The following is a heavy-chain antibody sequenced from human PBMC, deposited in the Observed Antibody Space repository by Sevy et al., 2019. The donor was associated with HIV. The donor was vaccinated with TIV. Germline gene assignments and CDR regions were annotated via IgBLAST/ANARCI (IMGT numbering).Heavy chain of an antibody. CDR2: ISFDGSNE. D-gene: IGHD1-1*01. V-gene: IGHV3-30-3*01. CDR3: ALERLSSAVAEYFHN. CDR1: GFTFNFFS. J-gene: IGHJ1*01. Sequence: GGSQRLSCAASGFTFNFFSMHWGRQAPGKGLEWVATISFDGSNEHYADSVKGRFTISRDNSKNSLFLQMNSLRADDSAVYYCALERLSSAVAEYFHNWGQGTLVTVSS.